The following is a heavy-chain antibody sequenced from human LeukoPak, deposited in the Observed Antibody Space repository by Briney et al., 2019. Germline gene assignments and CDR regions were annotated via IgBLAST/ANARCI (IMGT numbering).Heavy chain of an antibody. D-gene: IGHD4-17*01. CDR3: ARHGDYGDYGGWFDP. Sequence: SETLSLTCTVSGGSISSGTYYWGWIRQPPGKGLEWIGSIYYSGGTYYNPSLKSRVTISVDTSKNQFSLKLSSVTAADTAVYYCARHGDYGDYGGWFDPWGQGTLVTVSS. CDR1: GGSISSGTYY. J-gene: IGHJ5*02. CDR2: IYYSGGT. V-gene: IGHV4-39*01.